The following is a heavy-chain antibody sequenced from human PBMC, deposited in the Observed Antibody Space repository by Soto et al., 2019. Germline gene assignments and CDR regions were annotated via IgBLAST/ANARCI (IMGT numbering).Heavy chain of an antibody. V-gene: IGHV1-46*01. Sequence: GASVKVSCKASGYTFTNYYMHWVRQALGQGLEWMGIIYPSGGSTRNTQKFQGRVTMTRDTSTSTVYMELSSLRSEDTAVYYCARDFSGPMDYWGRGTLVTVSS. J-gene: IGHJ4*02. CDR3: ARDFSGPMDY. CDR1: GYTFTNYY. CDR2: IYPSGGST. D-gene: IGHD3-10*01.